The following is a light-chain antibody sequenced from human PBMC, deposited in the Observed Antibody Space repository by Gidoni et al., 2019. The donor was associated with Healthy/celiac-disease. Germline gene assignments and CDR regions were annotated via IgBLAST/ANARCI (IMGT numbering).Light chain of an antibody. CDR2: WAS. J-gene: IGKJ5*01. CDR1: QRVLYSSNNKNY. V-gene: IGKV4-1*01. Sequence: DVVMTQSPDSLAGSLGERATINCKSSQRVLYSSNNKNYLAWYQQKPGQPPKLLIYWASTRESGVPDRFSGSGSGTDFTLTISSLQAEDVAVYYCQQYYSTPLTFGQGTRLEIK. CDR3: QQYYSTPLT.